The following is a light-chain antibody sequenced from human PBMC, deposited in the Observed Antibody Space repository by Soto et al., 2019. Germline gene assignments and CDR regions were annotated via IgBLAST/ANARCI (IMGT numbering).Light chain of an antibody. Sequence: QSVLTQPPSVSGAPGQRVTISCTGSSSNIGTGYDVHWYHQLPGTAPKLLIYGNSNRPSGIPDRFSGSKSGTSASLAITGLQAEDGADYYCQSYDFTLSVVFGGGTKVTVL. J-gene: IGLJ2*01. V-gene: IGLV1-40*01. CDR2: GNS. CDR1: SSNIGTGYD. CDR3: QSYDFTLSVV.